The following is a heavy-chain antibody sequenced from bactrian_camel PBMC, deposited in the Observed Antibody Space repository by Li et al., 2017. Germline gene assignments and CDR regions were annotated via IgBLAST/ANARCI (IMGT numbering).Heavy chain of an antibody. D-gene: IGHD6*01. V-gene: IGHV3S53*01. CDR2: INSARAA. CDR3: AADAKRIRCPDDFGY. J-gene: IGHJ6*01. Sequence: HVQLMESGGGSVQTGGSLALSCVAAKLTYSSNCMGWFRQAPGKEREGVAAINSARAATYADSVKGRFTISRDNAKNTLYLQMNSLKPEDTAMYYCAADAKRIRCPDDFGYWGQGTQVTVS. CDR1: KLTYSSNC.